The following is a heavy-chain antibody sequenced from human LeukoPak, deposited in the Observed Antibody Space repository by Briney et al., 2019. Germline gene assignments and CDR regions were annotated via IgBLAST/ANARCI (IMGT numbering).Heavy chain of an antibody. CDR3: ARVRGWELERYYFDY. Sequence: SETLSLTCTVSGGSISSYYWSWLRQPPGKGLEWIGYIYYSGSTNYNPSLKSRVTISVDTSKNQFSLKLSSVTAADTAVYYCARVRGWELERYYFDYWGQGTLVTVSS. D-gene: IGHD1-26*01. CDR2: IYYSGST. CDR1: GGSISSYY. V-gene: IGHV4-59*01. J-gene: IGHJ4*02.